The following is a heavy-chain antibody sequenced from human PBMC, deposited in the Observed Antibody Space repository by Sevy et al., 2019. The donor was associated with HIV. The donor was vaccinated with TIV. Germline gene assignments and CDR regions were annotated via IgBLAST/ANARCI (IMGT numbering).Heavy chain of an antibody. CDR1: GYSISSGYY. Sequence: SETLSLTCAVSGYSISSGYYWGWIRQPPGKGLEWIGSIYHSGSTYYNPSLKSRVTISVDTSKNQFSLKLSSVTAADTAVYYCAVSSGWYSAGYWYFDLWGRGTLVTVSS. D-gene: IGHD6-19*01. CDR3: AVSSGWYSAGYWYFDL. CDR2: IYHSGST. V-gene: IGHV4-38-2*01. J-gene: IGHJ2*01.